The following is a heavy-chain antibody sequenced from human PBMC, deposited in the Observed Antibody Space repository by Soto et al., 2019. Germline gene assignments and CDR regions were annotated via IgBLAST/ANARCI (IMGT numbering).Heavy chain of an antibody. CDR1: GYTFTSYG. Sequence: ASVKVSCKDSGYTFTSYGISWVRQAPRQRLEWMGWISAYNGNTNYAQKLQGRVTMTTDTSTSTAYMELRSLRSDDTAVYYCARRGVRYFDWLPDTPAFDIWGQGTMVTVSS. V-gene: IGHV1-18*01. CDR2: ISAYNGNT. D-gene: IGHD3-9*01. J-gene: IGHJ3*02. CDR3: ARRGVRYFDWLPDTPAFDI.